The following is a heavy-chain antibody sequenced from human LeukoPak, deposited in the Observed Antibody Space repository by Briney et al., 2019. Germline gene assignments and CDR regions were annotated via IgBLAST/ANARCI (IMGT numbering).Heavy chain of an antibody. D-gene: IGHD4-17*01. CDR3: AKDLAFVTTSGFDY. CDR2: IWYDGSNK. V-gene: IGHV3-33*06. CDR1: GFTFSSYG. Sequence: GGSLRLSGAASGFTFSSYGMHWVRQAPGKGLEWVAVIWYDGSNKYYADSVKGRFTISRDNSKNTLYLQMNSLRAEDTAVYYCAKDLAFVTTSGFDYWGQGTLVTVSS. J-gene: IGHJ4*02.